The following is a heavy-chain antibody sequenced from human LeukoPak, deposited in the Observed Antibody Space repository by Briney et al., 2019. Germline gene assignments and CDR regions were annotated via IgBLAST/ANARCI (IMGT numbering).Heavy chain of an antibody. D-gene: IGHD6-19*01. Sequence: PGGSLRLSCAASGFIFSSYGMHWVRQAPDKGLEWVAFIRYDGSRKYYADSVKGRFTISRDNSKNTLYLQMNSLRAEDTAVYYCAENREWLAFDYWGQGTLVTVSS. CDR2: IRYDGSRK. J-gene: IGHJ4*02. V-gene: IGHV3-30*02. CDR1: GFIFSSYG. CDR3: AENREWLAFDY.